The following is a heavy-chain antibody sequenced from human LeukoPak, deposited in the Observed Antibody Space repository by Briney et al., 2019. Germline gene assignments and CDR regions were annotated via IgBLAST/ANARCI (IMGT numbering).Heavy chain of an antibody. D-gene: IGHD6-19*01. CDR3: ARDRGQWLVLDAFDI. CDR1: GFTFSSYG. V-gene: IGHV3-33*01. CDR2: IWYDGSNK. J-gene: IGHJ3*02. Sequence: GGSLRLSCAASGFTFSSYGMHWVRQAPGKGLEWVAVIWYDGSNKYYADSVKGRFTISRDNSKNTLYLQMSSLRAEDTAVYYCARDRGQWLVLDAFDIWGQGTMVTVSS.